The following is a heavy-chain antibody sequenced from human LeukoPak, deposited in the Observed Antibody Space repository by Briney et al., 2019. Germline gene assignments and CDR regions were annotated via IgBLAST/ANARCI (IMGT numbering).Heavy chain of an antibody. J-gene: IGHJ4*02. V-gene: IGHV3-30*04. CDR3: SKERPEEYYASGSYFDY. CDR1: GFTFRSFV. D-gene: IGHD3-10*01. Sequence: GGSLRLSCAASGFTFRSFVMHWVRQAPGKGLEWVAAISYEDGSNKYYADSVKGQFTISRGNSKYTVYLEMNSLRVEDTAMYYGSKERPEEYYASGSYFDYWGQGTLVTVSS. CDR2: ISYEDGSNK.